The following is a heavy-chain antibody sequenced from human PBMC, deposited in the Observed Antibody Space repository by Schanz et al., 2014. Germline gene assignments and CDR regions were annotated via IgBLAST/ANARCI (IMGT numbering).Heavy chain of an antibody. J-gene: IGHJ4*02. D-gene: IGHD2-2*01. V-gene: IGHV1-8*01. CDR1: GYTFTSYG. CDR2: MNPTTGNR. CDR3: ARGGFFDSTSFDS. Sequence: QGQLVQSGAEVKKPGASVKVSCKASGYTFTSYGITWVRQAPGQGLEWMGWMNPTTGNRGYAQNFQGRVTMTRDTSTSTVNMELSSLRSEDTAVYYCARGGFFDSTSFDSWGQGTLVTVSS.